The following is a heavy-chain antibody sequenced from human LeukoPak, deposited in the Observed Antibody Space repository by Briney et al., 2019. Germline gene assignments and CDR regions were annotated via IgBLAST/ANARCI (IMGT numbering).Heavy chain of an antibody. CDR2: INAGNGNT. J-gene: IGHJ5*02. V-gene: IGHV1-3*03. D-gene: IGHD3-10*01. Sequence: ASVKVSCKASGYTFTGYYMHWVRQAPGQGLEWMGWINAGNGNTKYSQEFQGRVTITRDTSASTAYMELSSLRSEDMAVYYCARDSGSRTFDPWGQGTLVTVSS. CDR3: ARDSGSRTFDP. CDR1: GYTFTGYY.